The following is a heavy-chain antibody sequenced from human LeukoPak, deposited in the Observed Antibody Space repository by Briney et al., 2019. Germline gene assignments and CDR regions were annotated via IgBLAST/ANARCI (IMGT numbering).Heavy chain of an antibody. D-gene: IGHD3-16*02. CDR2: IYHSGST. J-gene: IGHJ4*02. V-gene: IGHV4-38-2*02. Sequence: SETLSLTCTVPGYSISSGYYWGWIRQPPGKGLEWFGSIYHSGSTYYNPSLKSRVTISVDTSKNQFSLKLSSVTAADTAVYYCARDRSVWGSYRRYFDYWGQGTLVTVSS. CDR3: ARDRSVWGSYRRYFDY. CDR1: GYSISSGYY.